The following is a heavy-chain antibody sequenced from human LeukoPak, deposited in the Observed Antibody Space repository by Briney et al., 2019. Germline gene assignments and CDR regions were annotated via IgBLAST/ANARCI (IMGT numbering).Heavy chain of an antibody. CDR2: IKSKTDGGTT. CDR1: GFTFSNAW. J-gene: IGHJ4*02. V-gene: IGHV3-15*07. D-gene: IGHD1-26*01. CDR3: ATGKMWELLLSLVTKFDY. Sequence: PGGSLRLSCAASGFTFSNAWMNWVRQAPGKGLEWVGRIKSKTDGGTTDYAAPVKGRFTISRDDSKNTLYLPMNSLKTEDTAVYYCATGKMWELLLSLVTKFDYWGQGTLVTVSS.